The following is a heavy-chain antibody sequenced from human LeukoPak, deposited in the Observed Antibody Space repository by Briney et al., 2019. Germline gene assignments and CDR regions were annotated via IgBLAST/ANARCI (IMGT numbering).Heavy chain of an antibody. Sequence: GGSLRLSCAVSGFNFDDYAMHWVRQAPGRGLEWVSGINWKTGNGIYADSVKGRFTISRDNAKNSLYLQMSSLRAEDTAVYYCTRRAARWQFDLWGRGTPLTVSS. D-gene: IGHD5-24*01. CDR3: TRRAARWQFDL. CDR2: INWKTGNG. CDR1: GFNFDDYA. J-gene: IGHJ2*01. V-gene: IGHV3-9*01.